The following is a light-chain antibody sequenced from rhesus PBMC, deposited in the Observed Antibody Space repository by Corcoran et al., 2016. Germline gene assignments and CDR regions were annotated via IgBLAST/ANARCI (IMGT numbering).Light chain of an antibody. Sequence: DIHMTQSPSSLSASVGDTVTITCRASQVSNRWLAWYQQKPGKAPRPLLDPASTFQSGGPARLMGSWSVTYCNRTLTSLQFEDFAPYYCQQYNSRPSSFGQGTKVEIK. CDR2: PAS. CDR3: QQYNSRPSS. CDR1: QVSNRW. J-gene: IGKJ2*01. V-gene: IGKV1-21*01.